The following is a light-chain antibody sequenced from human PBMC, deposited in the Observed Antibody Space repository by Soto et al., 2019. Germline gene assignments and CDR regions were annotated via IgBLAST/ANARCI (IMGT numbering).Light chain of an antibody. CDR2: GAS. J-gene: IGKJ3*01. V-gene: IGKV3-15*01. CDR1: QSVNRN. CDR3: QQYNIWPPEVT. Sequence: EKVMTQSPATLSVSPGESATLSCRASQSVNRNLAWYQQKPGQTPRLLIYGASTRAAGVPVRFSGSGSGTDFNLTISSLQSEDFAIYYCQQYNIWPPEVTFDPGTKSGYQT.